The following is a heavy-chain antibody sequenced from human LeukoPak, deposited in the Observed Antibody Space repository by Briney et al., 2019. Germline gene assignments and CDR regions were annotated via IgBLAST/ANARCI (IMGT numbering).Heavy chain of an antibody. CDR2: INSDGSST. V-gene: IGHV3-74*01. J-gene: IGHJ5*02. CDR3: AKKTYYGGNSGLS. CDR1: GFTFSSYW. D-gene: IGHD4-23*01. Sequence: GGSLRLSCAASGFTFSSYWMHWVRQAPGKGLVWVSRINSDGSSTSYADSVKGRFTISRDNAKNTLYLQMNSLRAEDTAVYYCAKKTYYGGNSGLSWGQGTLVTVSS.